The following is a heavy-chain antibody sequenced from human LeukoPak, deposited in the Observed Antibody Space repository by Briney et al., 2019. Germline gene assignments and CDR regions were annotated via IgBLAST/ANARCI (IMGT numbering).Heavy chain of an antibody. V-gene: IGHV3-43*02. CDR1: GFTFEDYG. D-gene: IGHD6-13*01. CDR2: ITGNGVST. CDR3: AKCVYSNIYYWFDP. Sequence: PGGSLRLSRAASGFTFEDYGMHWVRQAPGKGLEWVSLITGNGVSTYYADSVKGRFTISRDNSKNSLYLQMNSLRTEDTALYYCAKCVYSNIYYWFDPWGQGTLVSVSS. J-gene: IGHJ5*02.